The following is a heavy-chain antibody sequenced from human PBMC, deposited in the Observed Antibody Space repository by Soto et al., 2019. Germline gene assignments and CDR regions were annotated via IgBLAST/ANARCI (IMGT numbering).Heavy chain of an antibody. J-gene: IGHJ6*01. CDR1: GFDASVNF. Sequence: EVQLVESGGTLVQPGGSLKLSCAASGFDASVNFMTWVRQAPGKGLEWVTAINNAGTTFYADSVKGRFSISRDGSKNTLYLQMTSLRVEDTARYYCVRENYYYGMDVWGQGTAVTVSS. CDR2: INNAGTT. CDR3: VRENYYYGMDV. V-gene: IGHV3-66*01.